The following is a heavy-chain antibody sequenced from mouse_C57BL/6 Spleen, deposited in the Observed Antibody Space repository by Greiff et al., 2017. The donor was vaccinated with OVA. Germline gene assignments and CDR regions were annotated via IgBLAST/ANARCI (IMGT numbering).Heavy chain of an antibody. J-gene: IGHJ2*01. CDR2: IDPSDSYT. V-gene: IGHV1-69*01. CDR3: ARDDGYHDY. Sequence: QVQLQQSGAELVMPGASVKLSCKASGYTFTSYWMHWVKQRPGQGLEWIGEIDPSDSYTNYNQKFKGKSTLTVDKSSSTAYMQLSSLTSEDSAVYYCARDDGYHDYWGQGTTLTVSS. CDR1: GYTFTSYW. D-gene: IGHD2-3*01.